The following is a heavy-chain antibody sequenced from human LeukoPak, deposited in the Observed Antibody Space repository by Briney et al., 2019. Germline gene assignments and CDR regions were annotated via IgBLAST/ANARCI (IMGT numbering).Heavy chain of an antibody. CDR3: ARDGTAPGLYFDL. V-gene: IGHV3-7*01. CDR1: GFTLSNYE. J-gene: IGHJ4*01. Sequence: GGSLRLSCAASGFTLSNYEMNWVRQAPGKGLEWVASIRQDGNEKSYVDSVKGRFTISRDNTKDSLYLQIDSLRAEDTAMYFCARDGTAPGLYFDLWGQGTLVTVSS. CDR2: IRQDGNEK. D-gene: IGHD6-13*01.